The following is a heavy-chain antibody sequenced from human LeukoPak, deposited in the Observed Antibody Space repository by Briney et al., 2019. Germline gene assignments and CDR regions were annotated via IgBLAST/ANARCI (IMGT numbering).Heavy chain of an antibody. CDR3: LTIVETTTGAFDI. V-gene: IGHV3-74*01. CDR1: GFTFSRYW. J-gene: IGHJ3*02. Sequence: GGSLRLPCAASGFTFSRYWLHWVRQPPGKGLVWLSRLNADDKTTSYADSVKGRFTTSGDDARKTLYLQMNSLSAEDTAVYYCLTIVETTTGAFDIWGQGAMVTVS. CDR2: LNADDKTT. D-gene: IGHD5-18*01.